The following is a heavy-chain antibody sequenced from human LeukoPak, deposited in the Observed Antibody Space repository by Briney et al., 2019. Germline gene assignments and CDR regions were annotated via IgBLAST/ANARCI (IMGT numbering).Heavy chain of an antibody. CDR3: ARVQGYYYASGSSYYFDY. V-gene: IGHV3-7*01. J-gene: IGHJ4*02. CDR2: IKQDGSEK. D-gene: IGHD3-10*01. Sequence: GGSLRLSCAASGFTFSSYWMSWVRQAPGKGLEWVANIKQDGSEKYYVDSVKGRFTISRDNAKNSLYLQMNSLRAEDTAVYYCARVQGYYYASGSSYYFDYWGQGTLDTVSS. CDR1: GFTFSSYW.